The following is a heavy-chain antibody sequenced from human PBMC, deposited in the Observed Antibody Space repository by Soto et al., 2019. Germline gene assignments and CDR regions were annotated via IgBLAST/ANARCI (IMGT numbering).Heavy chain of an antibody. CDR3: ARGHCSRTSCYTGGYYYYPMDV. J-gene: IGHJ6*02. Sequence: PGGSLRLSCAASGFTLSAHTMNWVRQAPGKGLEWVSSISSDSRYIYYADSVKGRFTISRDNARNSLDLQMNNPRAEDTAVYHCARGHCSRTSCYTGGYYYYPMDVWGQGTAVTVSS. V-gene: IGHV3-21*01. CDR2: ISSDSRYI. CDR1: GFTLSAHT. D-gene: IGHD2-2*01.